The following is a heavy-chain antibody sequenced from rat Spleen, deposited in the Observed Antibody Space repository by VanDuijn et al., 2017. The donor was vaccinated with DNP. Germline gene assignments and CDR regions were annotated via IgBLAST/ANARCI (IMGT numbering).Heavy chain of an antibody. J-gene: IGHJ3*01. CDR3: TRASIAAPHGFTY. Sequence: QVQLKESGPGMVQPSQTLSLTCTVSGFSLTDYSVHWVRQPPGKVLEWIAAISSGGSTYYNSTLNSRLSISRDTSKSQVFLKMNSLQTEDTAIYYCTRASIAAPHGFTYWGQGTLVTVSS. D-gene: IGHD1-2*01. V-gene: IGHV2-19*01. CDR1: GFSLTDYS. CDR2: ISSGGST.